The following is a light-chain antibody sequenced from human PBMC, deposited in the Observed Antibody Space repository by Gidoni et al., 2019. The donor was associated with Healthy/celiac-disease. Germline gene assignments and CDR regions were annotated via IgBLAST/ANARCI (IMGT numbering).Light chain of an antibody. CDR3: SAWDDSLNGPV. Sequence: QSVLPQPPCAAGTPGKRVPITCPGSSPNSASTTVNWYQQLPGTSPKLLIYSTHQRPSGVPDRFSCSQSGTSASLSISGLQSEDEADYYCSAWDDSLNGPVFGGGTKLTVL. CDR2: STH. CDR1: SPNSASTT. V-gene: IGLV1-44*01. J-gene: IGLJ3*02.